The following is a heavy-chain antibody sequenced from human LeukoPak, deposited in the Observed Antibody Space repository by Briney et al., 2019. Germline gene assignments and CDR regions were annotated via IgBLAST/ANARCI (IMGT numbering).Heavy chain of an antibody. Sequence: ASVKVSCKASGGTFSSYAISWVRQAPGQGLEWMGWISAYNGNTNYAQKLQGRVTMTTDTSTSTAYMELRSLRSDDTAVYYCAREYYSSGFIDYWGQGTLVTVSS. V-gene: IGHV1-18*01. D-gene: IGHD6-19*01. CDR1: GGTFSSYA. J-gene: IGHJ4*02. CDR2: ISAYNGNT. CDR3: AREYYSSGFIDY.